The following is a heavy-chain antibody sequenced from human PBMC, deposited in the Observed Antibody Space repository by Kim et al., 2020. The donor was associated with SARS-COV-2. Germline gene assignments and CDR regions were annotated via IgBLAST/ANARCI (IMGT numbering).Heavy chain of an antibody. CDR1: GGSFSGYY. CDR3: ARIRLHTIFGVVASSYNWFGP. V-gene: IGHV4-34*01. J-gene: IGHJ5*02. CDR2: INHSGST. D-gene: IGHD3-3*01. Sequence: SETLSLTCAVYGGSFSGYYWSWIRQPPGKGLEWIGEINHSGSTNYNPSLKSRVTISVDTSKNQLPLKLSTVTAADTAVYYCARIRLHTIFGVVASSYNWFGPWGQGTLVTVSS.